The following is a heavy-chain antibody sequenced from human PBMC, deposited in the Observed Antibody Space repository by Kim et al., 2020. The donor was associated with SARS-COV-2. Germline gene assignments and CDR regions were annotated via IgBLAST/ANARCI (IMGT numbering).Heavy chain of an antibody. CDR1: GFTFSSYS. J-gene: IGHJ4*01. CDR2: ISSSSSYI. D-gene: IGHD6-19*01. V-gene: IGHV3-21*01. CDR3: SRTRDSGWSYFDY. Sequence: GGSLRLSCAASGFTFSSYSMNWVRQAPGKGLEWVSPISSSSSYIYYADSGKGRFTISRDNAKNSLYLQMNSLRAEDTAAYYCSRTRDSGWSYFDYWGQGTLVTVSS.